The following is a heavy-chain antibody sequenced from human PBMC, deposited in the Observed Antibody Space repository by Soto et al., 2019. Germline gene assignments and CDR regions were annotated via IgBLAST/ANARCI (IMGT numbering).Heavy chain of an antibody. V-gene: IGHV3-30-3*01. D-gene: IGHD6-13*01. CDR1: GFTFSSYA. Sequence: PGGSLRLSCAASGFTFSSYAMHWVRQAPGKGLEWVAVISYDGSNKYYADSVKGRFTISRDNSKNTLYLQMNSLRAEDTAVYYCARDGALFGVAAGGTIGYWGQGTLVSVYS. CDR3: ARDGALFGVAAGGTIGY. J-gene: IGHJ4*02. CDR2: ISYDGSNK.